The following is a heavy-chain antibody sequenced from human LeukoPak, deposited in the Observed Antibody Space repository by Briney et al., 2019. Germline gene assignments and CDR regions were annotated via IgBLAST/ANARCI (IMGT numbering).Heavy chain of an antibody. J-gene: IGHJ4*02. CDR2: ITFTGTT. V-gene: IGHV3-48*01. CDR3: STAKFDY. CDR1: GVTLSGYS. Sequence: GGSLRLSCAASGVTLSGYSMNWVRQAPGKGLEWVSHITFTGTTCYADSVKGRFTISRDNAKKSLSLQMNSLRAEDTAIYYCSTAKFDYWGQGTLVTVSS.